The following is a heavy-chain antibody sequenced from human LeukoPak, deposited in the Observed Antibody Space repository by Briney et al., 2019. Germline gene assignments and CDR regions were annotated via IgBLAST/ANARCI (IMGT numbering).Heavy chain of an antibody. Sequence: GGSLRLSCAASGFTFSDYVMHWVRQAPGKGLEWVAVVWYDGGNKYYADSVKGRFTISRDNSRNTLYLEMNSLRTEDTAMYFCVRGRYDSSGYFPNYFDPWGQGTLVTVSS. CDR2: VWYDGGNK. CDR3: VRGRYDSSGYFPNYFDP. V-gene: IGHV3-33*01. D-gene: IGHD3-22*01. J-gene: IGHJ5*02. CDR1: GFTFSDYV.